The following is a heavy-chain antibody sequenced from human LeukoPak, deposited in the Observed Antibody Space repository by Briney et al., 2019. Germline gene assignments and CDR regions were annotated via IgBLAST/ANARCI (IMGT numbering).Heavy chain of an antibody. CDR1: GFTFSRYW. V-gene: IGHV3-7*05. Sequence: GGSLRLSCAASGFTFSRYWMRWIRQIPGKGLEWVANIKQDGSETHYVDSVKGRFTISRDNSKNSLFLQMNSLRAEDTAVYYCARFSGLGSNWGRDSWGQGTLVTVSS. CDR2: IKQDGSET. J-gene: IGHJ4*02. D-gene: IGHD7-27*01. CDR3: ARFSGLGSNWGRDS.